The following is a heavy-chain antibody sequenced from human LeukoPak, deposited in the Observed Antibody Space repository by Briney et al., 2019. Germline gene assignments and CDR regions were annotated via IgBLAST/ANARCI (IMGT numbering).Heavy chain of an antibody. D-gene: IGHD3-10*01. CDR2: MNPNSGNT. V-gene: IGHV1-8*01. J-gene: IGHJ4*02. CDR3: ARRPFGREGGRVFDY. CDR1: GYTFTSYD. Sequence: ASVKVSCKASGYTFTSYDINWVRQATGQGLEWMGWMNPNSGNTGYAQKFQGRVTMTRNTSISTAYMELSSLRSEDTAVYYCARRPFGREGGRVFDYWAQGTLVTVSS.